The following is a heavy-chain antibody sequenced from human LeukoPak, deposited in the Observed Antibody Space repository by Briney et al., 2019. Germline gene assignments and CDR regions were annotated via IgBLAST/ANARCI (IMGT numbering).Heavy chain of an antibody. CDR3: AREGIVVVPATYNWFDP. V-gene: IGHV4-4*08. CDR2: IYSSGST. J-gene: IGHJ5*02. CDR1: GGSISSYY. D-gene: IGHD2-2*01. Sequence: SETLSLTCTVSGGSISSYYWSWIRQPPGKGLEWIGYIYSSGSTNYNPSLKSRLTISVDASKNQFSLKLSSVTAADTAVYYCAREGIVVVPATYNWFDPWGQGTLVTVSS.